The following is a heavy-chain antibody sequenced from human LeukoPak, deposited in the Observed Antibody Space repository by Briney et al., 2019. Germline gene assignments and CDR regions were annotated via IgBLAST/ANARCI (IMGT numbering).Heavy chain of an antibody. CDR3: ATHPNWNDEYYYYYYMDV. CDR2: IKQDGSEK. V-gene: IGHV3-7*01. J-gene: IGHJ6*03. Sequence: GGSLRLSCAASGFTFSSYWMSWVRQAPGKGLEWVANIKQDGSEKYYVDSVKGRFTISRDNAKNSLYLQMNSLRAEDTAVYYCATHPNWNDEYYYYYYMDVWDKGTTVTVSS. D-gene: IGHD1-20*01. CDR1: GFTFSSYW.